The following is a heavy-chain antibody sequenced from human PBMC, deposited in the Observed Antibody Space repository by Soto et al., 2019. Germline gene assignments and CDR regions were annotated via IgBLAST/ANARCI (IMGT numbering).Heavy chain of an antibody. V-gene: IGHV3-7*01. D-gene: IGHD3-16*02. Sequence: PGGSLRLSCAGSGFPFSNYWMNWVRQPPGKGLEWVANIKQDGSAKNYVESVKGRFTISRDNAKNLVYLQTNSLRAEDTAVYYCAKDGGGRKGYDYVWGSYRYSGLDYWGQGT. CDR1: GFPFSNYW. CDR3: AKDGGGRKGYDYVWGSYRYSGLDY. CDR2: IKQDGSAK. J-gene: IGHJ4*02.